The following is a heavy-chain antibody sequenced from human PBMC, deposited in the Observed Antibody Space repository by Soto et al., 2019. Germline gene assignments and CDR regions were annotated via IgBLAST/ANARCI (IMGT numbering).Heavy chain of an antibody. V-gene: IGHV3-21*01. CDR1: GFTFSSYS. D-gene: IGHD6-6*01. Sequence: EVQLVESGGGLVKPGGFLRLSCAASGFTFSSYSMNWVRQAPGKGLEWVSSISSSSSYIYYADSVKGRFTISRDNAKNTLYLQMNSLRAEDTAVYYCASPAGSSSNWGQGTLVTVSS. J-gene: IGHJ4*02. CDR3: ASPAGSSSN. CDR2: ISSSSSYI.